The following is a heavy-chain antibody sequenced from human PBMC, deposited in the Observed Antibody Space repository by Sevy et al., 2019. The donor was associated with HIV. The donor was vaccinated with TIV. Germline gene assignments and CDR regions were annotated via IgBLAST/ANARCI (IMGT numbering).Heavy chain of an antibody. CDR3: TTDTGISDYDFWSGRDDTFDN. V-gene: IGHV3-15*01. Sequence: GGSLRLSCAASGFTLSNAWMSWVRQAPGKGLEWVGRIKSKTDGGTTDYAAPVKGRFTISTDESKNTLYLQMNSLKTEDTAVYYCTTDTGISDYDFWSGRDDTFDNWGQGSMVTVSS. D-gene: IGHD3-3*01. CDR1: GFTLSNAW. CDR2: IKSKTDGGTT. J-gene: IGHJ3*02.